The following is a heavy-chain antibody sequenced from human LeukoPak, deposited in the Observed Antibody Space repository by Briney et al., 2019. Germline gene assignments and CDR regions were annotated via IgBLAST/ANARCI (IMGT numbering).Heavy chain of an antibody. J-gene: IGHJ4*02. CDR3: ARHSRDSSGYYYYLFIG. D-gene: IGHD3-22*01. CDR2: INHSGST. CDR1: GGPFSGHY. Sequence: SETLSLTCAVYGGPFSGHYWSWIRQPPGEGLEWIGQINHSGSTNYNPSLESRVTTPVDRSKNQFSPKVSPVTAAHTDVYYCARHSRDSSGYYYYLFIGWGEGARVTV. V-gene: IGHV4-34*01.